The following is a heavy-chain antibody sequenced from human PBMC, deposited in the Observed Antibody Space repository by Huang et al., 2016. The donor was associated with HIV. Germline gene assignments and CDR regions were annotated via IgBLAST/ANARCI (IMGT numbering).Heavy chain of an antibody. CDR1: AFTFSHYS. CDR2: RSKDWSQT. D-gene: IGHD3-3*01. J-gene: IGHJ4*02. V-gene: IGHV3-7*01. Sequence: EVQLVESGGGLVQPGGSLRLSCAGSAFTFSHYSMIWVRQAPGKGLVWVAGRSKDWSQTNYMDSREGRFTRTRDNAKNLLLLQMNRLRPEDTAVYYCARDGAGYYDYWSASPSYITSTYFDHWGQGTLVSVSS. CDR3: ARDGAGYYDYWSASPSYITSTYFDH.